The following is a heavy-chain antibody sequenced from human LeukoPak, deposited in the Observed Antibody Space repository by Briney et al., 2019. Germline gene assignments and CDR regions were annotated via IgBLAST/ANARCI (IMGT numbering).Heavy chain of an antibody. CDR1: GYSFTSYW. Sequence: GESLKISCKGSGYSFTSYWIGWVRQMPGKGLEWMGIIYPGDSDTRYSPSFQGQVTISADKSISTAYLQWSSLKASDTAMYYCARPAYYDFWSGYDSPYYFDYWGQGTLVTVSS. CDR2: IYPGDSDT. CDR3: ARPAYYDFWSGYDSPYYFDY. V-gene: IGHV5-51*01. J-gene: IGHJ4*02. D-gene: IGHD3-3*01.